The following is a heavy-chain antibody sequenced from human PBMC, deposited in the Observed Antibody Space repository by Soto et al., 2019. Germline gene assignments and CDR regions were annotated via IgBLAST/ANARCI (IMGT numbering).Heavy chain of an antibody. CDR3: ARESNDSSGYIGY. J-gene: IGHJ4*02. D-gene: IGHD3-22*01. CDR1: GFTFSSHW. CDR2: IKQDGSEK. V-gene: IGHV3-7*04. Sequence: VGSLRHSCAASGFTFSSHWMSWVRQAPGKGLEWVANIKQDGSEKYYVDSVKGRFTISRDNAKNSLYLQMNSLRAEDTAVYYCARESNDSSGYIGYWGQGTLVTVSS.